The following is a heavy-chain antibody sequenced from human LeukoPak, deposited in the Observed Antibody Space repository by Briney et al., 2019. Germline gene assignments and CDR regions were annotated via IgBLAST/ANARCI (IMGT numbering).Heavy chain of an antibody. J-gene: IGHJ4*02. CDR1: GDSVSSKSVA. D-gene: IGHD2-2*01. V-gene: IGHV6-1*01. CDR2: TYYRSKWYN. CDR3: AREPAFPNYFDY. Sequence: SQTLSLTCAISGDSVSSKSVAWNWFRQSPSRGLEWLGRTYYRSKWYNDYAISVKSRITINPDTSKNHFSLQLNSVTPEDTAVYYCAREPAFPNYFDYWGQGTLVTVSS.